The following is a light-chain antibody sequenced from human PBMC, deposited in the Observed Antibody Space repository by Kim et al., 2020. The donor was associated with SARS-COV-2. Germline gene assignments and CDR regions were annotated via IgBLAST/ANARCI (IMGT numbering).Light chain of an antibody. V-gene: IGLV1-44*01. CDR3: ASWDVSLHGWV. J-gene: IGLJ3*02. CDR2: TNN. Sequence: GHRVIIDCSGGSSNIGSKDVNGYQQLPGTAPKVLIHTNNQRPSGVPDRFSGSKSGTSASLAISGLRSEDEADYFCASWDVSLHGWVFGGGTQLTVL. CDR1: SSNIGSKD.